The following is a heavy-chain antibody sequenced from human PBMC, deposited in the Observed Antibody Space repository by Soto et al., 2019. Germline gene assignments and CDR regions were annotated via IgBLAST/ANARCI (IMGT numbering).Heavy chain of an antibody. CDR3: ARAEFNSVWFPFDS. Sequence: SDTLSLTCTVSGVSINAGDYFWSWIRQPPGKGLEWMGYIYYTGSTYYNPSLNRRITMSLDMFKNQFSLRLTSVTAADTALYFCARAEFNSVWFPFDSWGPGAPVTVS. CDR1: GVSINAGDYF. D-gene: IGHD6-19*01. J-gene: IGHJ4*02. V-gene: IGHV4-30-4*02. CDR2: IYYTGST.